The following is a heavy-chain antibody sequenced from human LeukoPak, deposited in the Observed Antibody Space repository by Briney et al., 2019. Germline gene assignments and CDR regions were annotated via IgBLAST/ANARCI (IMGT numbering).Heavy chain of an antibody. J-gene: IGHJ4*02. V-gene: IGHV3-74*01. CDR1: GFSFSSYW. CDR3: ARDEYGSGSYYNWFGY. Sequence: PGGSLRLSCAASGFSFSSYWMHWVRQAPGKGLVWVSRISSDGSIINYADSVKGRFTISRDNAKNTLYLQMNSLRAEDTAVYYCARDEYGSGSYYNWFGYWGQGTLVTVSS. D-gene: IGHD3-10*01. CDR2: ISSDGSII.